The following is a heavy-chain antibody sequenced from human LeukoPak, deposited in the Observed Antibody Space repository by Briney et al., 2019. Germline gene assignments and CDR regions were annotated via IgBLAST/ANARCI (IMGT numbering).Heavy chain of an antibody. J-gene: IGHJ5*02. Sequence: GGSLRLSCAASGFTFSICAMSWVRQAPGKGLEWVSAVSDSGGSTYYADSVKGRSTISRDNSKSTLYLQMNSLRAEDTALYYCAKQDPYSSGWYPWGQGTLVTVSS. CDR1: GFTFSICA. D-gene: IGHD6-19*01. V-gene: IGHV3-23*01. CDR3: AKQDPYSSGWYP. CDR2: VSDSGGST.